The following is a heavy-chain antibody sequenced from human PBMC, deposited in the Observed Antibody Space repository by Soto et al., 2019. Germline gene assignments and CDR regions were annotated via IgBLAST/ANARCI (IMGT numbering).Heavy chain of an antibody. Sequence: GGSLRLSCAASGFTFSSYGMHWVGQAPGKGLEWVAVIWYDGSNKYYADSVKGRFTISRDNSKNTLYLQMNSLRAEDTAVYYCARDSAMVPGSLYYYYYGMDVWGQGTTVTVSS. J-gene: IGHJ6*02. CDR1: GFTFSSYG. CDR3: ARDSAMVPGSLYYYYYGMDV. D-gene: IGHD3-10*01. CDR2: IWYDGSNK. V-gene: IGHV3-33*01.